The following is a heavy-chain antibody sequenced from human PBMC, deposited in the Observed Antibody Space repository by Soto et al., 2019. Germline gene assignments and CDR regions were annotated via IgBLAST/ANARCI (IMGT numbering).Heavy chain of an antibody. J-gene: IGHJ4*02. CDR1: GGSISSGGYY. V-gene: IGHV4-31*03. Sequence: SETLSLTCTVSGGSISSGGYYWSWIRQHPGKGLEWIGYIYYSGSTYYNPSLKSRVTISVDTSKNQFSLKLSSVTAADTAVYYCASMGVYYDSSGSLDYWGQGTLVTVSS. CDR3: ASMGVYYDSSGSLDY. D-gene: IGHD3-22*01. CDR2: IYYSGST.